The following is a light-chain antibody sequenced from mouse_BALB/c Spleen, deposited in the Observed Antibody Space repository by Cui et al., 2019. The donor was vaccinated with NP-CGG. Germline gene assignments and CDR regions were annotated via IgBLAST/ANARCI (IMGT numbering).Light chain of an antibody. CDR2: GTD. CDR3: ALWFSNHWV. V-gene: IGLV1*01. Sequence: QAVVTQESALTTSPGETVTLTCRPSTGSVTTTNYANWVQEKPDHLFTGLIGGTDNRAPGVPARFSGSLLGDKAALTITGAQTEDEAIYFCALWFSNHWVFGGGTKLTVL. J-gene: IGLJ1*01. CDR1: TGSVTTTNY.